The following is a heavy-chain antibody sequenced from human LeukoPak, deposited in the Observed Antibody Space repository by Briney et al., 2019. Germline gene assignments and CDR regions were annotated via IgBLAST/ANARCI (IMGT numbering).Heavy chain of an antibody. CDR1: GGSHTNYY. CDR3: ARDTSGSYSGFDY. Sequence: KASETLSLTCTVSGGSHTNYYCNWLRQPAGKGLEWLGRIYTNGNTNYNPSLKSRLTMSVDTSKNQFSLKLSSVTAADTAVYYCARDTSGSYSGFDYWGQGTLVTVSS. V-gene: IGHV4-4*07. CDR2: IYTNGNT. D-gene: IGHD1-26*01. J-gene: IGHJ4*02.